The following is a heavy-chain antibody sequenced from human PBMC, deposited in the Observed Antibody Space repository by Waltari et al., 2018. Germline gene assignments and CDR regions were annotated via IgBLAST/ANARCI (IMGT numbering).Heavy chain of an antibody. CDR3: ARAPYYYGSGSYTWFDP. V-gene: IGHV4-38-2*01. CDR1: GYSISSGYY. CDR2: IYHSGST. J-gene: IGHJ5*02. D-gene: IGHD3-10*01. Sequence: AVSGYSISSGYYWGWIRQPPGKGLEWIGSIYHSGSTYYNPSLKSRVTISVDTSKNQFSLKLSSVTAADTAVYYCARAPYYYGSGSYTWFDPWGQGTLVTVSS.